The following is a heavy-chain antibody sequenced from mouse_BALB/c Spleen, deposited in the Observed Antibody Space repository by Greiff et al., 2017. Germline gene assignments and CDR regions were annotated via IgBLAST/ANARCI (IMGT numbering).Heavy chain of an antibody. CDR3: ARALYDYDGNAMDY. J-gene: IGHJ4*01. CDR2: ISSGGSYT. CDR1: GFTFSSYA. Sequence: EVMLVESGGGLVKPGGSLKLSCAASGFTFSSYAMSWVRQSPEKRLEWVAEISSGGSYTYYPDTVTGRFTISRDNAKNTLYLEMSSLRSEDTAMYYCARALYDYDGNAMDYWGQGTSVTVSS. D-gene: IGHD2-4*01. V-gene: IGHV5-9-4*01.